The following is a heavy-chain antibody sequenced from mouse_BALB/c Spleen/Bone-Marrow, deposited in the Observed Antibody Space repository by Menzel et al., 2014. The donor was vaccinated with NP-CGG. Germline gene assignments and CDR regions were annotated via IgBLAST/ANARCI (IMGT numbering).Heavy chain of an antibody. CDR3: ARLDLSAY. Sequence: EVKLQESGAELVKPRASVKLSCTASGFNIKDTYMHWVKQRPEQGLEWIGRIDPANGNTKYDPKFQGKATITADTSSNTAYLQLSSLTSEDTAVYYCARLDLSAYWGQGTLVTVSA. CDR2: IDPANGNT. CDR1: GFNIKDTY. V-gene: IGHV14-3*02. J-gene: IGHJ3*01.